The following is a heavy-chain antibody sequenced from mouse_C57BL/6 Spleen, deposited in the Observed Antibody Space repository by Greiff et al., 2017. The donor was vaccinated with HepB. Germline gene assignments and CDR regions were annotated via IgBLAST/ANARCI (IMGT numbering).Heavy chain of an antibody. Sequence: QVQLKQSGAELVMPGASVKLSCKASGYTFTSYWMHWVKQRPGQGLEWIGEIDPSDSYTNYNQKFTGKSTLTVDKSSSTAYMQLSSLTSEDSAVYYCARGERSYEGYFDVWGTGTTVTVSS. V-gene: IGHV1-69*01. CDR1: GYTFTSYW. J-gene: IGHJ1*03. D-gene: IGHD1-1*01. CDR3: ARGERSYEGYFDV. CDR2: IDPSDSYT.